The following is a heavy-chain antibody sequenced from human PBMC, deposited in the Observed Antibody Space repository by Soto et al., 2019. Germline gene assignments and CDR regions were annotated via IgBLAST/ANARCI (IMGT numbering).Heavy chain of an antibody. CDR1: GFSLSTSGVG. Sequence: ESGPTLVNPTQTLTLTCTFSGFSLSTSGVGVGWIRQPPGKALEWLALIYWDDDKRYSPSLKSRLTITKDTSKNQVVLTMTNMDPVDTATYYCAHTFTDYLHHYYYYYMDVWGKGTTVTVSS. D-gene: IGHD5-12*01. J-gene: IGHJ6*03. CDR2: IYWDDDK. CDR3: AHTFTDYLHHYYYYYMDV. V-gene: IGHV2-5*02.